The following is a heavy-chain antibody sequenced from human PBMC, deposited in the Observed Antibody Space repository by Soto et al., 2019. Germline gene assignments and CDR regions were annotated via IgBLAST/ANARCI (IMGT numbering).Heavy chain of an antibody. Sequence: SETLSLTCTVSGGSISSGDYYWSWIRQPPGKGLEWIGYIYYSGSTYYNPSLKSRATISVDTSKNQYPLKLSSVTAEDTAVYYCARDGGDVWGSPSPNWFDPWGQGTLVTVSS. V-gene: IGHV4-30-4*01. J-gene: IGHJ5*02. D-gene: IGHD3-16*01. CDR3: ARDGGDVWGSPSPNWFDP. CDR2: IYYSGST. CDR1: GGSISSGDYY.